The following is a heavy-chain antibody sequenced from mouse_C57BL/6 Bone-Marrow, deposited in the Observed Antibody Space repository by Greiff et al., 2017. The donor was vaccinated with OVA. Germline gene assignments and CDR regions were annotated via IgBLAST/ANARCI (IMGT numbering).Heavy chain of an antibody. CDR2: ISNGGGST. J-gene: IGHJ2*01. Sequence: EVMLVESGGGLVQPGGSLKLSCAASGFTFSDYYMYWVRQTPEKRLEWVAYISNGGGSTYYPDTVKGRFTISRDNAKNTLYLQMSRLKSEDTAMYYCARRKPDYDLYYFDYWGQGTTLTVSS. CDR3: ARRKPDYDLYYFDY. CDR1: GFTFSDYY. D-gene: IGHD2-4*01. V-gene: IGHV5-12*01.